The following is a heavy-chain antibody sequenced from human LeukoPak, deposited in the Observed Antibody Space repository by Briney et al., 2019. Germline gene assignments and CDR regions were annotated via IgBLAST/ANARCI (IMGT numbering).Heavy chain of an antibody. Sequence: ASVKVSCKASGYTFTGYYMHWVRQAPGQGLEWMGWINPNSGGTNYAQKFQGRVTMTRGTSISTAYMELSRLRSDDTAVYYCASSSDYGSGSYDLDYWGQGTLVTVSS. J-gene: IGHJ4*02. CDR2: INPNSGGT. CDR3: ASSSDYGSGSYDLDY. V-gene: IGHV1-2*02. CDR1: GYTFTGYY. D-gene: IGHD3-10*01.